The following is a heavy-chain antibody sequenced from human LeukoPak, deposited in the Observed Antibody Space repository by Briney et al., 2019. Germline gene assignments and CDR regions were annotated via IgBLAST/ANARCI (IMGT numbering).Heavy chain of an antibody. D-gene: IGHD4-11*01. CDR2: IYTTGGT. Sequence: PLQTLSLSRTVSGVAISSYYWSWVWQPAGKRQEWIWRIYTTGGTNYNTSHKSRVTMSVDTSKNQFSLKLSSVTAADTAVYYCVGTDSNYWGPDCWGQGTLVTVSS. J-gene: IGHJ4*02. CDR3: VGTDSNYWGPDC. CDR1: GVAISSYY. V-gene: IGHV4-4*07.